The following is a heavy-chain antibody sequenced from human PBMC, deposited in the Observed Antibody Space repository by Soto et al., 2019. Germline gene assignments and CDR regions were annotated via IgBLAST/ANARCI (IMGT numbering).Heavy chain of an antibody. CDR3: ARRAKTTVADY. J-gene: IGHJ4*02. CDR1: GGSISSGGYS. Sequence: PSETLSLTCAVSGGSISSGGYSWSWIRQPPGKGLEWIGCIYHSGSTYHNPSLKSRVTISVDRSKNQFSLKLSSVTAADTAVYYCARRAKTTVADYWGQGTLVTVSS. CDR2: IYHSGST. V-gene: IGHV4-30-2*01. D-gene: IGHD4-17*01.